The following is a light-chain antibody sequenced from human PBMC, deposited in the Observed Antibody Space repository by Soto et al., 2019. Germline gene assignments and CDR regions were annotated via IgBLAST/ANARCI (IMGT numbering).Light chain of an antibody. V-gene: IGKV1-12*01. CDR2: DAS. CDR3: QQISSFPPT. J-gene: IGKJ4*01. CDR1: RNIKTS. Sequence: DIQMTQSPSSVSASVGDRVTITCRASRNIKTSLAWYQQRPGKGPELLIYDASTLQSGVPSRISGSGSGTEFTLTISRLQPEDFATFYCQQISSFPPTFGGGTKGAI.